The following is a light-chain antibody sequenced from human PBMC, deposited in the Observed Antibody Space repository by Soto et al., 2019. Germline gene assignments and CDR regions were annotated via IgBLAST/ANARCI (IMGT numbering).Light chain of an antibody. CDR2: ANS. J-gene: IGLJ1*01. Sequence: QSVLTQPPSVSGAPGQRVTISCTGSNSNIGAGYDVHWYQQLPGRAPKLLIYANSNRPSGVPDRFSGSRSSTSASLAITGLQAEDEADYSCQSYDSILSGFYVFGTGTKVTVL. CDR3: QSYDSILSGFYV. CDR1: NSNIGAGYD. V-gene: IGLV1-40*01.